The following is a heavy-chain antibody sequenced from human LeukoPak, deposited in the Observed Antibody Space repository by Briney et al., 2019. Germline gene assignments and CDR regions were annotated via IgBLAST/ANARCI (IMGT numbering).Heavy chain of an antibody. V-gene: IGHV3-11*04. CDR2: ISSSGSTK. D-gene: IGHD5-18*01. J-gene: IGHJ4*02. Sequence: PGGSLGLSCAASGFTFSDYYMSWIRQAPGKGLEWVSYISSSGSTKYYADSVKGRFTISRDNAKKSLYLQMNSLRAEDTAVYYCAREGVLIQLPSDWGQGTLVTVSS. CDR1: GFTFSDYY. CDR3: AREGVLIQLPSD.